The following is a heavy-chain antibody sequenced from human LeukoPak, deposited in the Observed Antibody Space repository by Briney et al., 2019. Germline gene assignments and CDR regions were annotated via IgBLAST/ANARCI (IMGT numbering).Heavy chain of an antibody. CDR3: ARQGTTVTTSSRAFDI. V-gene: IGHV4-59*08. J-gene: IGHJ3*02. CDR2: IYYSGST. D-gene: IGHD4-17*01. CDR1: GGSISSYY. Sequence: PSETLSLTCTVSGGSISSYYWSWIRQPPGKGLEWIGYIYYSGSTNYNSSLKSRVTISVDTSKNQFSLKLSSVTAADTAVYYCARQGTTVTTSSRAFDIWGQGTMVTVSS.